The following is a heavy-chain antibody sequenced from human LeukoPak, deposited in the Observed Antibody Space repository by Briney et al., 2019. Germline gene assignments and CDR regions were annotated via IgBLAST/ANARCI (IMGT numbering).Heavy chain of an antibody. CDR3: ATDPYSSGAS. Sequence: EASVKVSCKVSGYTLTELSMHWVRQAPGKGLEWMGGFDPEDGETIYAQKFQGRVTMIEDTSTDTAYMELSSLRSEDTAVYYCATDPYSSGASWGQGTLVTVSS. CDR2: FDPEDGET. D-gene: IGHD6-19*01. CDR1: GYTLTELS. V-gene: IGHV1-24*01. J-gene: IGHJ4*02.